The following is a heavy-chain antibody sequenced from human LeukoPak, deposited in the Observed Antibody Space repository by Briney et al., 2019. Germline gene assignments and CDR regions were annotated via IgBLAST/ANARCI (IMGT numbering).Heavy chain of an antibody. CDR3: ARDYDVLTAYPPTQLFDP. D-gene: IGHD3-9*01. Sequence: QASETLSLICTVSGGSISSYYWSWIRQPAGKGLEWIGRIYTSGSTNYNPSLKSRVNMSVDTSKNQFSLKLNSVTAADTAVYYCARDYDVLTAYPPTQLFDPWGQGTLVTVSS. CDR1: GGSISSYY. J-gene: IGHJ5*02. V-gene: IGHV4-4*07. CDR2: IYTSGST.